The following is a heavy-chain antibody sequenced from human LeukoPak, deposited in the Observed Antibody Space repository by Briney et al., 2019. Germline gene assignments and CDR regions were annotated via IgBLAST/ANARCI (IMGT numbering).Heavy chain of an antibody. V-gene: IGHV4-59*08. CDR1: GGSISSYY. Sequence: SETLSLTCTVSGGSISSYYWSWIRQPPGKGLEWIGYIYYSGSTNYNPSLKSRVTISVDTSKNQFSLKLSSVTAADTAVYYCARHAPYYYGSGSYYLRRDGSNYFDYWGQGTLVTVSS. CDR3: ARHAPYYYGSGSYYLRRDGSNYFDY. CDR2: IYYSGST. J-gene: IGHJ4*02. D-gene: IGHD3-10*01.